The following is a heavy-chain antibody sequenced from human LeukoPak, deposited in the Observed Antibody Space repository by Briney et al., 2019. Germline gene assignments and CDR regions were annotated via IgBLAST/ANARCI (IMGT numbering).Heavy chain of an antibody. D-gene: IGHD3-22*01. CDR2: ISGAGRST. V-gene: IGHV3-23*01. CDR3: AKDVIGYWKPIDY. J-gene: IGHJ4*02. Sequence: GGSLRLSCAASGFTFSSYAMSWVRQAPGKGLEWVSSISGAGRSTYYADSVKGRFTISRDNSKNTLYLQTNSLRAEDTAVYYCAKDVIGYWKPIDYWGQGTLVTVSS. CDR1: GFTFSSYA.